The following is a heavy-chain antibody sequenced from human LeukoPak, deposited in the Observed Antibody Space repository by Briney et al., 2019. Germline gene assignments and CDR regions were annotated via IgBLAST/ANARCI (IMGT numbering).Heavy chain of an antibody. J-gene: IGHJ4*02. CDR1: GGSISSGSYY. CDR2: IYTSEST. Sequence: PSETLSLTCTVSGGSISSGSYYWSWIRQPAGKGLEWIGRIYTSESTNYNPSLKSRVTISVDTSKNQFSLKLSSVTAADTAVYYCARDLSQGATGGYFDYWGQGTLVTVSS. D-gene: IGHD1-26*01. V-gene: IGHV4-61*02. CDR3: ARDLSQGATGGYFDY.